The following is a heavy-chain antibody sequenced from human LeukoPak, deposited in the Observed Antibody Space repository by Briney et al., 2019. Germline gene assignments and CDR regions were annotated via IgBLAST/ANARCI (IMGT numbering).Heavy chain of an antibody. J-gene: IGHJ6*03. V-gene: IGHV4-4*07. CDR1: GGPINSYS. Sequence: SETLSLTCTVSGGPINSYSWSWIRQPAGKGLEWLGRIYTSGTINHNPSLKSRVTISVDRSRNQLSLKLSSVTAADTAVYYCARDQPYYYDSSGYYYYYYYMDVWGKGTTVTVSS. D-gene: IGHD3-22*01. CDR2: IYTSGTI. CDR3: ARDQPYYYDSSGYYYYYYYMDV.